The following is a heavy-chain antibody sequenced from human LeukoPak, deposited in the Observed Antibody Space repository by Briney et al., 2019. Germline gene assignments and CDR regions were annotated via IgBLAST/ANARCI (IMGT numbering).Heavy chain of an antibody. CDR2: IIPIFGTA. V-gene: IGHV1-69*05. Sequence: GASVKVSCKASGYTFSSYGISWVRQAPGQGLEWMGGIIPIFGTANYAQKFQGRVTITTDESTSTAYMELSSLRSEDTAVYYCARARAGQYYDFSPFDYWGQGTLVTVSS. CDR1: GYTFSSYG. D-gene: IGHD3-3*01. CDR3: ARARAGQYYDFSPFDY. J-gene: IGHJ4*02.